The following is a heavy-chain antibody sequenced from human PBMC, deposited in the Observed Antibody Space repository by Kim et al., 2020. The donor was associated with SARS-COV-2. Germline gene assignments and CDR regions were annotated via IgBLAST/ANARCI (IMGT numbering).Heavy chain of an antibody. CDR2: IYYSGST. Sequence: SETLSLTCTVSGGSISSSSYYWGWIRQPPGKGLEWIGSIYYSGSTYYNPSLKSRVTISVDTSKNQFSLKLSSVTAADTAVYYCARLDNYYDSSGYYDYYYGMDVCGQETTVTVSS. J-gene: IGHJ6*02. V-gene: IGHV4-39*01. CDR3: ARLDNYYDSSGYYDYYYGMDV. D-gene: IGHD3-22*01. CDR1: GGSISSSSYY.